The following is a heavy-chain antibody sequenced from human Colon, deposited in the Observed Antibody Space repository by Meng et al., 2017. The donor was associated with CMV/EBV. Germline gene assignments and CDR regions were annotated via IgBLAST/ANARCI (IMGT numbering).Heavy chain of an antibody. J-gene: IGHJ3*02. CDR1: GDSVSSNSAA. D-gene: IGHD2-15*01. Sequence: SQTLSLTCAISGDSVSSNSAAWNWIRQSPSRGLEWLGRTYYRSKWYNDYAVSVKSRITINPDTSKNQFSLQLNSVTPEDTAVYYCARSGSCSGGSCQRGAFDIWGQGTMVT. CDR3: ARSGSCSGGSCQRGAFDI. CDR2: TYYRSKWYN. V-gene: IGHV6-1*01.